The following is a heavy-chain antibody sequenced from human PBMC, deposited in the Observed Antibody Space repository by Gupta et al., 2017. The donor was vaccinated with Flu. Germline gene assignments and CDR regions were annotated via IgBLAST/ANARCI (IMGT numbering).Heavy chain of an antibody. V-gene: IGHV3-9*01. CDR1: GFTFDDYA. Sequence: EVQLVESGGGLVQPGRSLRLSCAASGFTFDDYAMHWVRQAPGKGLGWVSGISWNSGSIGYADSVKGRFTISRDNAKNSLYLQMNSLRAEDTALYYCAKVFYYDFWRTRYYFDYWGQGTLVTVSS. CDR2: ISWNSGSI. CDR3: AKVFYYDFWRTRYYFDY. J-gene: IGHJ4*02. D-gene: IGHD3-3*01.